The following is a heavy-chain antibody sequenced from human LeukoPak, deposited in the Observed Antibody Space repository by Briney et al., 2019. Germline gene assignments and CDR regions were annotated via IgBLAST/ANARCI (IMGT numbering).Heavy chain of an antibody. CDR3: VRSLDY. CDR1: GFSFSSYA. V-gene: IGHV3-23*01. CDR2: ITGSGGFT. J-gene: IGHJ4*02. Sequence: GGSLRLSCAASGFSFSSYAMNWVRQAPGKGLEWVSVITGSGGFTQYADSVKGRFTISRDNSKNTVYLQMNSLRVEDTALYYCVRSLDYWGQGTLVTVSS.